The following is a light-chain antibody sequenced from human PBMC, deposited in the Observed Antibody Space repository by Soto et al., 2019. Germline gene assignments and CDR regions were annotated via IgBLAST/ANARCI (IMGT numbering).Light chain of an antibody. Sequence: DIQMTQSPSSQSASVGDRVTITCRASQSINSYFHWYQQKPGKAPKLLLYAASSLQSGVPSRFSGSGSETDFTLTITSLQPDDFATYYCPQSFSTPRTFGQGTRVDI. J-gene: IGKJ1*01. CDR3: PQSFSTPRT. CDR1: QSINSY. CDR2: AAS. V-gene: IGKV1-39*01.